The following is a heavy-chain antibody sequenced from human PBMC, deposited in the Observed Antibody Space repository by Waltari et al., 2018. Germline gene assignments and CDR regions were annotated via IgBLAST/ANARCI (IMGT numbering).Heavy chain of an antibody. J-gene: IGHJ4*02. CDR2: INPKSGGT. V-gene: IGHV1-2*02. Sequence: QVQLVQSGAEVNKPGASVKVACRASGYTFTDYYIHWVRQAPGQGLEWMGWINPKSGGTNYAQNFQGRVTMTRDTSISTAYLELSGLLSDDMAVYYCARVDRRRVVGPISFLCFFDYWGQGTLVTVSS. D-gene: IGHD3-16*02. CDR3: ARVDRRRVVGPISFLCFFDY. CDR1: GYTFTDYY.